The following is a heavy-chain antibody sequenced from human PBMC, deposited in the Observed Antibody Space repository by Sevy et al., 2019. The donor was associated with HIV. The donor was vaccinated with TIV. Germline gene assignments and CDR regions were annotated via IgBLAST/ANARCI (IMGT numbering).Heavy chain of an antibody. CDR1: GFTFSSYG. CDR2: ISYDGSNK. D-gene: IGHD2-2*01. CDR3: ARGYCSSTSCYPGYYYYGMDV. J-gene: IGHJ6*02. Sequence: GESLKISCAASGFTFSSYGMHWVRQAPGKGLEWVAVISYDGSNKYYADSVKGRFTISRDNSKNTLYLQMNSLRAEDTAVYYCARGYCSSTSCYPGYYYYGMDVWGQGTTVTVSS. V-gene: IGHV3-30*03.